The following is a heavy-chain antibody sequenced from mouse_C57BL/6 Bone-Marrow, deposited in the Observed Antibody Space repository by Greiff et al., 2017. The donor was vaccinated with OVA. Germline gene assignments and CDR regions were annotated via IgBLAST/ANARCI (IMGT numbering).Heavy chain of an antibody. CDR2: ISDGGSYT. V-gene: IGHV5-4*03. Sequence: DVMLVESGGGLVKPGGSLKVSCATSGFTFSNYAMSWVRQTPEKRLEWVATISDGGSYTYYPDNVKGRFTISRDNAKNNLYLQMSHLKSEDTAMYYCAGYPTSHALDYCGLGTSFTASS. J-gene: IGHJ4*01. CDR1: GFTFSNYA. D-gene: IGHD5-5*01. CDR3: AGYPTSHALDY.